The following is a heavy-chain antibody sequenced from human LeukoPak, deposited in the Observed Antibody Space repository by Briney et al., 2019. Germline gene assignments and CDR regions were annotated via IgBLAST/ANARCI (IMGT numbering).Heavy chain of an antibody. CDR2: INWNGGST. D-gene: IGHD6-19*01. CDR1: GFTFDDHG. Sequence: GGSLRLSCTASGFTFDDHGMSWVRQVPGKGLEWISGINWNGGSTGYADSVKGRFTISRDDAKNSLYLEMNSLRAEDTALYYCARDQYSGGWYGPGDYWGQGTLVTVSS. CDR3: ARDQYSGGWYGPGDY. J-gene: IGHJ4*02. V-gene: IGHV3-20*04.